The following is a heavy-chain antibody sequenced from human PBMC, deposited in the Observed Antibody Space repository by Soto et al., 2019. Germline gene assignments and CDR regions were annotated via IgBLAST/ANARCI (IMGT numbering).Heavy chain of an antibody. Sequence: QVQLQESGPGLVKPSQTLSLTCTVSGGSISSGGYYWSWIRQHPGKGLEWIGYIYYSWSTYYNPSLMSRVPTSRATAKNLFSLKLSSVSAAVTTVYYCARSTQSTGTTVDYWGQGTLVIGFS. CDR1: GGSISSGGYY. V-gene: IGHV4-31*03. CDR3: ARSTQSTGTTVDY. D-gene: IGHD4-17*01. CDR2: IYYSWST. J-gene: IGHJ4*02.